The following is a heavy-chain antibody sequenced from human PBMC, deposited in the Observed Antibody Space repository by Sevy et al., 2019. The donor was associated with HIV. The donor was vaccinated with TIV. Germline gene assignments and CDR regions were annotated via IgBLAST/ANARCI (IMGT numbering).Heavy chain of an antibody. D-gene: IGHD3-3*01. CDR3: AKKGGTIFGVVINYFDY. CDR1: GFTFSSYG. J-gene: IGHJ4*02. V-gene: IGHV3-30*18. Sequence: GGSLRLSCAASGFTFSSYGMHWVRQAPGKGLEWVAVISYDGSNKYYADSVKGRFTISRDNSKNTLYLQMNSLRAEDTAVYYCAKKGGTIFGVVINYFDYWGQGTLVTVSS. CDR2: ISYDGSNK.